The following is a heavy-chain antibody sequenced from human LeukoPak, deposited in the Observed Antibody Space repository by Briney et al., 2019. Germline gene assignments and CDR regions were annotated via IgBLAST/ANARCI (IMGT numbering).Heavy chain of an antibody. CDR2: ISGSGGST. Sequence: PGGSLRLSCAASGFTFSSYAMSWVRQAPGKGLEWVSAISGSGGSTYYADSVKGRFTISRDNSKNTLYQQMNGLRAEDTALYYYANVYYDILTGRFDYWGQGTLVTVSS. CDR3: ANVYYDILTGRFDY. V-gene: IGHV3-23*01. CDR1: GFTFSSYA. J-gene: IGHJ4*02. D-gene: IGHD3-9*01.